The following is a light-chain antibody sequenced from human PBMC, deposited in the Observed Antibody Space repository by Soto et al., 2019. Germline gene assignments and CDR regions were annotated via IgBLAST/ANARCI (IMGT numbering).Light chain of an antibody. Sequence: DIQMTQSPSSLSANVGDRVSITCRASRSIDMYLNWYQQKPGKAPQLLIYGASSLQSGVPSRFSGSGFGTDFTLTISSLQPEDFATYFCQQSYSAPLTFGGGTRVEIK. CDR1: RSIDMY. CDR2: GAS. CDR3: QQSYSAPLT. V-gene: IGKV1-39*01. J-gene: IGKJ4*01.